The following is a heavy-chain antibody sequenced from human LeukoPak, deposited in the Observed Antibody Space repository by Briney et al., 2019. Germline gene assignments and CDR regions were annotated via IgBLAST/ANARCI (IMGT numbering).Heavy chain of an antibody. CDR2: IYYSGST. D-gene: IGHD5-12*01. CDR1: GGSISSSSYY. J-gene: IGHJ3*02. V-gene: IGHV4-39*07. Sequence: PSETLSLTCTVSGGSISSSSYYWGWIRQPPGKGLEWIGSIYYSGSTYYNPSLKSRVTISVDTSKNQFSLKLSSVTAADTAVYYCARLEDSGYDNHAFDTWGQGTMVTVSS. CDR3: ARLEDSGYDNHAFDT.